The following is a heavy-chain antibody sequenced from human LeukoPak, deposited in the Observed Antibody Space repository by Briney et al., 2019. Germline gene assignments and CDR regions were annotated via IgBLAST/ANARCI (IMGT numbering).Heavy chain of an antibody. D-gene: IGHD3-22*01. CDR3: ARDRGYYDSSGYPAYYFDY. CDR1: GYTFTSYY. J-gene: IGHJ4*02. V-gene: IGHV1-46*01. CDR2: INPSGGST. Sequence: GASEKVSCKASGYTFTSYYMHWVRQAPGQGLEWMGIINPSGGSTSYAQKFQGRVTMTRDTSTSTIYMELSSLRSEDTAVYYCARDRGYYDSSGYPAYYFDYWGQGTLVTVSS.